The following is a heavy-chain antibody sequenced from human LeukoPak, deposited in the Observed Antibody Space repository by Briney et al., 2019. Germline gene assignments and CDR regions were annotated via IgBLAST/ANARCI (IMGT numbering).Heavy chain of an antibody. V-gene: IGHV3-73*01. CDR1: GFTFSGSA. CDR2: IRSKANSYAT. Sequence: GGSLRLSCAASGFTFSGSAMHWVRQASGKGLEWVGRIRSKANSYATACAASVKGRFTISRDDSKNTAYLQMNSLKTEDTAVYYCTRGSGNNWFDPWGQGTLVTVSS. J-gene: IGHJ5*02. CDR3: TRGSGNNWFDP. D-gene: IGHD6-25*01.